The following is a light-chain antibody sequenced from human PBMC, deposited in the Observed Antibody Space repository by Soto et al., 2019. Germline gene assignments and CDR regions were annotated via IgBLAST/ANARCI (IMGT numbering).Light chain of an antibody. CDR2: EII. CDR1: SSDVGSYDL. V-gene: IGLV2-23*02. CDR3: CSYAGSGTLV. J-gene: IGLJ3*02. Sequence: QSALTQPASVSGSPGQSITISCTGTSSDVGSYDLVSWYQQYPGKAPKVMIFEIIKRPSGVSNRFSGSKSGNTASLTISGLQAEDEAHYYCCSYAGSGTLVFGGGTSSPS.